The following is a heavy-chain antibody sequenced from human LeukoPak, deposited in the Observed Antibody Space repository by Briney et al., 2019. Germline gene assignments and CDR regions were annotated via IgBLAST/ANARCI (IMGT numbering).Heavy chain of an antibody. CDR3: ARPSSGWYHFDY. Sequence: SETLSLTCTVSGGSISGSSYYWGWIRQPPGKGPEWIGSIYYSGSTYYNPSLKSRVTISVDTSKNQFSLKLSSVTAADTAVYYCARPSSGWYHFDYWGQGTLVTVSS. V-gene: IGHV4-39*01. J-gene: IGHJ4*02. D-gene: IGHD6-19*01. CDR1: GGSISGSSYY. CDR2: IYYSGST.